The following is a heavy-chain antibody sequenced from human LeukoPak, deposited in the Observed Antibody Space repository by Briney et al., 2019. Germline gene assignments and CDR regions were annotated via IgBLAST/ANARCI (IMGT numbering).Heavy chain of an antibody. J-gene: IGHJ4*02. CDR1: GYSLSSGYY. CDR2: VYHTGST. Sequence: SETLSLTCAVSGYSLSSGYYWVWIRQPPGKGLEWIGSVYHTGSTYYHLSLKSRVTIPLDTSKNQFSLRLTSVTAADTALYYCASHYYASSGSLFDSWGRGSLVTVSS. D-gene: IGHD3-22*01. V-gene: IGHV4-38-2*01. CDR3: ASHYYASSGSLFDS.